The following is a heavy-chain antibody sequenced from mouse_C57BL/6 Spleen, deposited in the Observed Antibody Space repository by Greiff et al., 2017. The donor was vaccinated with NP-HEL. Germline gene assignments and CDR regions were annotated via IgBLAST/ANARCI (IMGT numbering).Heavy chain of an antibody. CDR1: GFTFSDYY. CDR2: ISNGGGST. D-gene: IGHD1-1*01. J-gene: IGHJ4*01. V-gene: IGHV5-12*01. CDR3: ARNYYGSSSYAMDY. Sequence: EVHLVESGGGLVQPGGSLKLSCAASGFTFSDYYMYWVRQTPEKRLEWVAYISNGGGSTYYPDTVKGRFTISRDNAKNTLYLQMSRLKSEDTAMYYCARNYYGSSSYAMDYWGQGTSVTVSS.